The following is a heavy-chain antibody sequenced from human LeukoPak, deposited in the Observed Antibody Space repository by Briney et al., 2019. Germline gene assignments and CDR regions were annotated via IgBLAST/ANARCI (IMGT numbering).Heavy chain of an antibody. Sequence: PSETLSLTCTVSDDSITMYYWTWIRQPPGKGLEWIGEINHSGSTNYNPSLKSRVTISIDTSMNQFSLYLSSVTAADTAVYYCARCLLPHSSSWYQIAFDLWGRGTLVTVSS. CDR2: INHSGST. V-gene: IGHV4-59*08. J-gene: IGHJ2*01. CDR3: ARCLLPHSSSWYQIAFDL. CDR1: DDSITMYY. D-gene: IGHD6-13*01.